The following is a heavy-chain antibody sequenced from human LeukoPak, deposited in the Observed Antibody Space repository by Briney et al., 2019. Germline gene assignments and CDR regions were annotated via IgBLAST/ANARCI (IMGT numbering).Heavy chain of an antibody. J-gene: IGHJ6*02. CDR3: ASSWNDGYYYYGMDV. V-gene: IGHV3-30*02. CDR1: GFTFSSYG. CDR2: IRYDGSNK. Sequence: GGSLRLSCAASGFTFSSYGMHWVRQASGKGLEWVSFIRYDGSNKYYADSVKGRFTISRDNSKNTLYLQMNSLRAEDTAVYYCASSWNDGYYYYGMDVWGQGTTVTVSS. D-gene: IGHD1-1*01.